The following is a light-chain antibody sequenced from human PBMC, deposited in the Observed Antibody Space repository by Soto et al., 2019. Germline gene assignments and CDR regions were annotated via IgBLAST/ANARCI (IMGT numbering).Light chain of an antibody. CDR1: QSVSSN. J-gene: IGKJ1*01. CDR2: GAS. CDR3: QQYNNWPPWT. V-gene: IGKV3-15*01. Sequence: EIVMTQSPATLSVSPGERATLSCRASQSVSSNLAWYQQKPGQAPRLLIYGASTRATGIPARLSGSGSGTEFTLPIISLQSEDFAVYYCQQYNNWPPWTFGQGTKVEIK.